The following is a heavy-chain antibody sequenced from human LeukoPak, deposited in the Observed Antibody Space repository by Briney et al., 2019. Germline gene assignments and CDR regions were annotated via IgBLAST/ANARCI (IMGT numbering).Heavy chain of an antibody. CDR3: AREGLLTYSSGWNAGVHAFDI. CDR1: GGTFSSYA. CDR2: IIPIFGTA. Sequence: ASVKVSCKASGGTFSSYAISWVRQAPGQGLEWMGGIIPIFGTANYAQKFQGRVTITTDESTSTAYMELSSLRSEDTAVYYCAREGLLTYSSGWNAGVHAFDIWGQGTMVTVSS. J-gene: IGHJ3*02. D-gene: IGHD6-19*01. V-gene: IGHV1-69*05.